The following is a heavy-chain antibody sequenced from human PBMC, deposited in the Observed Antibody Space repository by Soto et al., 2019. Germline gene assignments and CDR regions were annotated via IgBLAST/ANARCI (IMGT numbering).Heavy chain of an antibody. CDR3: ARAHSRTQRNWFDP. CDR2: INHSGST. J-gene: IGHJ5*02. CDR1: GGSFSGYY. D-gene: IGHD2-2*01. V-gene: IGHV4-34*01. Sequence: PSETLSLTCAVYGGSFSGYYWSWIRQPPGKGLEWIGEINHSGSTNYNPSLKSRVTISVDTSKNQFSLKLSSVTAADTAVYYCARAHSRTQRNWFDPWGQGTLVTVSS.